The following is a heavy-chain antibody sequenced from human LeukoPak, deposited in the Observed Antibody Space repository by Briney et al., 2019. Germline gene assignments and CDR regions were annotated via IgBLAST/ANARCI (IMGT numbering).Heavy chain of an antibody. D-gene: IGHD4-23*01. CDR3: ARDVTYHGGDWFDP. Sequence: GGSLRLSCAASGFTFTDYYMSWIRQAPGKGLEWVSYISSTASPIYYADSVKGRFTISRDNAKNSLYLQMNSLRAEDTAVYYCARDVTYHGGDWFDPWGQGTLVTVSS. V-gene: IGHV3-11*04. J-gene: IGHJ5*02. CDR1: GFTFTDYY. CDR2: ISSTASPI.